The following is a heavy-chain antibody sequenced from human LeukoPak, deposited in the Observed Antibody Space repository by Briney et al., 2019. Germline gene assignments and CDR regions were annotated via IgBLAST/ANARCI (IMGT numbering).Heavy chain of an antibody. V-gene: IGHV6-1*01. CDR2: TYYWSKWYN. CDR1: GDSVSSNSAA. D-gene: IGHD2-8*01. J-gene: IGHJ4*02. CDR3: ARELYCTNGVCYRPLLDY. Sequence: SQTLSLTCAISGDSVSSNSAAWNWIRQSPSRGLEWLGRTYYWSKWYNDYAVSVKSRITINPDTSKNQFSLQLNSVTPEDTAVYYCARELYCTNGVCYRPLLDYWGQGTLVTVSS.